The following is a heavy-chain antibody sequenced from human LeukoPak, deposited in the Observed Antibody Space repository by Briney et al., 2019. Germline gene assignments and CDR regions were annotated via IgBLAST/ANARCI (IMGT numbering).Heavy chain of an antibody. J-gene: IGHJ4*02. D-gene: IGHD4-17*01. CDR1: GFSFSTYS. Sequence: GGSLRLSCAASGFSFSTYSMYWVRQAPGKGLEWVAVIWYDGSNKYYADSVKGRFTISRDNSKNTLYLQMNSLRAEDTAVYYCAAAVTVTTPFDYWGQGTLVTVSS. CDR2: IWYDGSNK. V-gene: IGHV3-33*08. CDR3: AAAVTVTTPFDY.